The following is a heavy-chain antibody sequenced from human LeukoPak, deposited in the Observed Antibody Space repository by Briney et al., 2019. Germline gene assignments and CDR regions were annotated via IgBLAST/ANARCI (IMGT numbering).Heavy chain of an antibody. CDR1: GFTFNNYG. V-gene: IGHV3-21*01. CDR3: ARAFSGYDGGDY. D-gene: IGHD5-12*01. CDR2: ISGSSSHI. Sequence: GGSLRLSCAASGFTFNNYGMNWVRQAPGKGLEWVSSISGSSSHIYYADSVKGRFTISRDNAKNSLYLQMNSLRAEDTAVYYCARAFSGYDGGDYWGQGTLVTVSS. J-gene: IGHJ4*02.